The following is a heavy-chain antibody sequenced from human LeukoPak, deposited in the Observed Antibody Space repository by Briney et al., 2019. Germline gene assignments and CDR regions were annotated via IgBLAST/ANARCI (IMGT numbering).Heavy chain of an antibody. Sequence: PGGSLRLSCAASGFTFSSYWMSWVRQAPGKGLEWVANIKQDGSEKYYVDSVKGRFTISRDNAKNSLYLQMNSLRAEDTAVYYCAREQQLVRYYYYYGMDVWGQGTTVIVSS. D-gene: IGHD6-13*01. J-gene: IGHJ6*02. CDR1: GFTFSSYW. CDR3: AREQQLVRYYYYYGMDV. CDR2: IKQDGSEK. V-gene: IGHV3-7*01.